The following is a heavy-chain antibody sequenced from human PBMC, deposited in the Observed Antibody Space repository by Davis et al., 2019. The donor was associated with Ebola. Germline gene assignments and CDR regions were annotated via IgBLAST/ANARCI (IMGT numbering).Heavy chain of an antibody. CDR1: GFTFSSYS. CDR2: ISSSSSYI. Sequence: AGSLTLSCAASGFTFSSYSMNWVRPAPGKGLEWVSSISSSSSYIYYADSVKGRFTISRDNAKNSLYLQMNSLRAEDTAVYYCASGSGSYHYYGMDVWGQGTTVTVSS. V-gene: IGHV3-21*01. D-gene: IGHD3-10*01. J-gene: IGHJ6*02. CDR3: ASGSGSYHYYGMDV.